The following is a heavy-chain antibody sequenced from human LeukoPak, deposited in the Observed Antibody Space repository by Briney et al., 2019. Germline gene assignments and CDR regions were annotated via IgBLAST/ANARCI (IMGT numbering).Heavy chain of an antibody. CDR2: INHSGST. Sequence: SETLSLTCAVYGGSFSGYYWSWIRQPPGKGLEWIGEINHSGSTNYNPSLKSRVTISVDTSKNQFSLKLSSVTAADTAVYYCARRDYYYYMDVWGKGTTVTISS. CDR1: GGSFSGYY. CDR3: ARRDYYYYMDV. J-gene: IGHJ6*03. V-gene: IGHV4-34*01.